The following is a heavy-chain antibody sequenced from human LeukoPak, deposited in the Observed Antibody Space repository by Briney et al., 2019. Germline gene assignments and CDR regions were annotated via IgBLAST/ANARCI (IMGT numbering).Heavy chain of an antibody. D-gene: IGHD2-8*01. CDR1: GGSISGYC. V-gene: IGHV4-59*01. CDR3: AGCHLGHSP. CDR2: FHNSRTT. J-gene: IGHJ5*02. Sequence: SETLSLTCTVSGGSISGYCLTWIRQPPGQGLEWIGYFHNSRTTSYNPSLTGRVIISVDTAMDQISLKLNSVAAADTAVYYCAGCHLGHSPWGEGAMVTVSS.